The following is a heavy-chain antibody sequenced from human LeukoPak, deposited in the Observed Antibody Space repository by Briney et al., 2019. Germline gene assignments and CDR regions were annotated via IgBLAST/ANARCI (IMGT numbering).Heavy chain of an antibody. D-gene: IGHD1-26*01. CDR1: GGSISSSNW. CDR3: ARSPLDIDSRTYRGYFDY. J-gene: IGHJ4*02. Sequence: SGTLSLTCAISGGSISSSNWWSWVRQPPGKGLEWIGRIYTSGRTNYNPSLNSRVSMSVDTSKNQFSLKLSSVTAADTAVYYCARSPLDIDSRTYRGYFDYWGQGTLVIVSS. CDR2: IYTSGRT. V-gene: IGHV4-4*02.